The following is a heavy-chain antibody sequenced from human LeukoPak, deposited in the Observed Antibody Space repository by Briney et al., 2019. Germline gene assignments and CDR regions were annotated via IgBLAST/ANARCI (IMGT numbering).Heavy chain of an antibody. CDR3: ARDHRITMVRGVGDY. Sequence: ASVKVSCKASGGTFSSYAISWVRQAPGQGLEWMGWISAYNGNTNYAQKLQGRVTMTTDTSTSTAYMELRSLRSDDTAVYYCARDHRITMVRGVGDYWGQGTLVTVSS. V-gene: IGHV1-18*01. CDR1: GGTFSSYA. D-gene: IGHD3-10*01. J-gene: IGHJ4*02. CDR2: ISAYNGNT.